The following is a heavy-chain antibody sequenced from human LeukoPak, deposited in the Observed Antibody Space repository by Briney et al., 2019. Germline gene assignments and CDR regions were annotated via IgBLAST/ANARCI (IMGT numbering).Heavy chain of an antibody. Sequence: PGGSLRLFCAAPGLTFRSYPMRRVRQAPGKGLQWVSPIRGGGGSAYDAVSVKSRLTFSRDTSKNTLYLQMNSMRAEDTDVYSCAKAYCSSNSCYADYWGQGTLVTVSS. CDR2: IRGGGGSA. CDR3: AKAYCSSNSCYADY. D-gene: IGHD2-2*01. J-gene: IGHJ4*02. CDR1: GLTFRSYP. V-gene: IGHV3-23*01.